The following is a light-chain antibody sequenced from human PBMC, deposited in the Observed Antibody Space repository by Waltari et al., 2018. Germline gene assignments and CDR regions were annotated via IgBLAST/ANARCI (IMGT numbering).Light chain of an antibody. CDR2: YVS. Sequence: QSALTQPRSVSGSPGQSVTIPCTGTSSDVGGYHYVSWYQQPPGKAPKLMIYYVSKRPSGVPDRFSGSKSGNTASLTISGLQAEDEADYYCCSYAGSYTWVFGGGTKLTVL. CDR1: SSDVGGYHY. J-gene: IGLJ3*02. V-gene: IGLV2-11*01. CDR3: CSYAGSYTWV.